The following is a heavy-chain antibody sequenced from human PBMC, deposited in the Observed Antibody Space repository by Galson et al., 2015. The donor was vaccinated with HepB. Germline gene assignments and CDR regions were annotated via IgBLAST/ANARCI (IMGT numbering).Heavy chain of an antibody. D-gene: IGHD3-16*01. CDR2: ISWNSGSI. Sequence: SLRLSCAASGFTFDDYAMHWVRQAPGKGLEWVSGISWNSGSIGYADSVKGRFTISRDNAKNSLYLQMNSLRAEGTALYYCAKDIGGLLQDAFDIWGQGTMVTVSS. J-gene: IGHJ3*02. V-gene: IGHV3-9*01. CDR1: GFTFDDYA. CDR3: AKDIGGLLQDAFDI.